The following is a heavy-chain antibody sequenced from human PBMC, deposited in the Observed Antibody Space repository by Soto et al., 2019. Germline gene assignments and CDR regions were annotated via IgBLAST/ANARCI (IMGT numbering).Heavy chain of an antibody. CDR3: ARDGGRHSGGIDY. D-gene: IGHD1-26*01. CDR2: IIPIFCTA. V-gene: IGHV1-69*01. J-gene: IGHJ4*02. Sequence: QVQLVQSGAEVKKPGSSVKVSCKASGGTFSSYSINWWRQAPGQGLDWMGEIIPIFCTANYAQKFQGRVTITADDSTSTAYMELSSLRSEDTAVYYCARDGGRHSGGIDYWRQGTLVTVSS. CDR1: GGTFSSYS.